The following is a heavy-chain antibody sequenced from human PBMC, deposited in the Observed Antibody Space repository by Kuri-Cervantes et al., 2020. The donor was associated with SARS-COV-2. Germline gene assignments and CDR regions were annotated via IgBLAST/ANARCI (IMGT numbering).Heavy chain of an antibody. Sequence: ASVKVSCKASGYTFTGYYMHWVRQAPGQGLEWMGWINPNSGGTNYAQKFQGWVTMTRDTSISTAYMELSRLRSDDTAVYYCARGLKVVVDWFDPWGQGTLVTVSS. CDR1: GYTFTGYY. D-gene: IGHD2-15*01. CDR2: INPNSGGT. CDR3: ARGLKVVVDWFDP. V-gene: IGHV1-2*04. J-gene: IGHJ5*02.